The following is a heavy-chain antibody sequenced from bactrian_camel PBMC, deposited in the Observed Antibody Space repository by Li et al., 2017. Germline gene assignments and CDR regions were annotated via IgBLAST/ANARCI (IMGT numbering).Heavy chain of an antibody. V-gene: IGHV3-2*01. Sequence: HVQLVESGGGSVQPGGSLRLSCAASGFGFGRSYMNWVRQAPGKGLEWVSSINGDGTNTVYLDSVKGRFTISRDNAKNTVYLQIDSLKFEDTAMYYCAKGAVYRTDSLIRGQGTQVTVS. CDR2: INGDGTNT. CDR3: AKGAVYRTDSLI. J-gene: IGHJ4*01. D-gene: IGHD5*01. CDR1: GFGFGRSY.